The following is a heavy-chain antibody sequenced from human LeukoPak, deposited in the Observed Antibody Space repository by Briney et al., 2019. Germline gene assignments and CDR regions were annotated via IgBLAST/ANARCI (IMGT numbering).Heavy chain of an antibody. J-gene: IGHJ6*03. CDR1: GYTFTSYG. CDR2: IIPIFGTA. Sequence: SVKVSCKASGYTFTSYGISWVRQAPGQGLEWMGGIIPIFGTANYAQKFQGRVTITADESTSTAYMELSSLRSEDTAVYFCARVAFSKYHYYMDVWGKGTTVTVSS. D-gene: IGHD4-11*01. V-gene: IGHV1-69*13. CDR3: ARVAFSKYHYYMDV.